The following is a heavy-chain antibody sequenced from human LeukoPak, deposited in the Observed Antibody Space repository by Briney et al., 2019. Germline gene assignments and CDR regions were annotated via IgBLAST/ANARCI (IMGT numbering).Heavy chain of an antibody. Sequence: EASVKVSCKASGYTFTSYDINWVRQATGQGLEWMGWMNPNSGNTGYAQKFQGRVTMTRNTSISTAYMGLSSLRSEDTAVYYCARWGTLSSYYYYYYGMDVWGQGTTVTVSS. J-gene: IGHJ6*02. CDR3: ARWGTLSSYYYYYYGMDV. V-gene: IGHV1-8*01. CDR2: MNPNSGNT. CDR1: GYTFTSYD. D-gene: IGHD3-16*01.